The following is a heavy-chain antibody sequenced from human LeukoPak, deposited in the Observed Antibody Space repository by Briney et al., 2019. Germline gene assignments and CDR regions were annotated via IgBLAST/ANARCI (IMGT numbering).Heavy chain of an antibody. CDR1: GGSISSYY. CDR2: IYTSGST. CDR3: ARTSSSSPFYYYYYMDV. J-gene: IGHJ6*03. Sequence: SETLSLTCTVSGGSISSYYWSWIRQPPGKGLEWIGYIYTSGSTNYNPSLKSRVTISVDTSKSQFSLKLSSVTAADTAVYYCARTSSSSPFYYYYYMDVWGKGTTVTVSS. V-gene: IGHV4-4*09. D-gene: IGHD6-6*01.